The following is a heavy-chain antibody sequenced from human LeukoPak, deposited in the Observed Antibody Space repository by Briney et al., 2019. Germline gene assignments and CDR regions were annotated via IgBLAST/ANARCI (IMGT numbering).Heavy chain of an antibody. CDR1: GFTFSSYW. D-gene: IGHD2-21*01. Sequence: GGSLRLSCAASGFTFSSYWMHWVRQAPGKGLVWVSRINSDGSSTSYADSVKGRFTISRDNAKNTLYLQMNSLRAEDTAVYYCASEPLAYCGGDCYSSFDYWGQGTLVTVSS. CDR3: ASEPLAYCGGDCYSSFDY. V-gene: IGHV3-74*01. CDR2: INSDGSST. J-gene: IGHJ4*02.